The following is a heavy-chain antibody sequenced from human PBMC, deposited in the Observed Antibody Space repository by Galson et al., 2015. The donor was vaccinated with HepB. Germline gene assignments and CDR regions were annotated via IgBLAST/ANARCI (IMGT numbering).Heavy chain of an antibody. D-gene: IGHD3-22*01. CDR3: ATRLPTYYFYYDRSTSYYFDY. J-gene: IGHJ4*02. V-gene: IGHV1-24*01. CDR1: GYTLTELS. CDR2: FDPEDGET. Sequence: SVKVSCKVSGYTLTELSMHWVRQAPGKGLEWMGGFDPEDGETIYAQNLQGRVTMTEDTSTDTAYMELSSLRSEDTAVYYCATRLPTYYFYYDRSTSYYFDYWGQGTLVTVSS.